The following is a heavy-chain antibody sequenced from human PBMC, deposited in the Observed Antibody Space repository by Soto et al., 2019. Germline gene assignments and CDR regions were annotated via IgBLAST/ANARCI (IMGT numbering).Heavy chain of an antibody. Sequence: EVKLLESGGGLVQPGGSLRLSCGVSGFTVTSNGVSWVRQAPGKGLEWVAAISPNGQGIWYADSVKGRFTISRDISRNTVFLQMDSLRAEDTAVYYCACWGHIVPVAPSDFDRWGQGTLVTVSS. CDR3: ACWGHIVPVAPSDFDR. J-gene: IGHJ4*02. CDR1: GFTVTSNG. D-gene: IGHD2-8*02. CDR2: ISPNGQGI. V-gene: IGHV3-23*01.